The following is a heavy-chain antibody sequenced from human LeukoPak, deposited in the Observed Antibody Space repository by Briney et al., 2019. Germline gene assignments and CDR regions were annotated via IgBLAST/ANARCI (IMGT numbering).Heavy chain of an antibody. CDR1: GFTFSSYA. CDR3: AKDLYSSSWFWEGD. Sequence: GGSLRLSCAASGFTFSSYAMSWVRQAPGEGLQWVSSISGSGGTTYFADSVKGRFTISRDNSKNRVYLQMNSLRAEDTAVYYCAKDLYSSSWFWEGDWGPGTLVTVSS. V-gene: IGHV3-23*01. D-gene: IGHD6-13*01. J-gene: IGHJ4*02. CDR2: ISGSGGTT.